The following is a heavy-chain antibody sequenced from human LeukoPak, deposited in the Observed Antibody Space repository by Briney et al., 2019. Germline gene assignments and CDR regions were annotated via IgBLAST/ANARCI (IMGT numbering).Heavy chain of an antibody. D-gene: IGHD2-2*01. CDR2: IIPIFGST. CDR3: ARGRNCSIATCYAF. V-gene: IGHV1-69*01. J-gene: IGHJ4*02. CDR1: GGTFSSYA. Sequence: SVKVSCKASGGTFSSYAVSWVRQAPGQGLEWMGGIIPIFGSTNYAQKFQGRVTITADDSTGTAYMELSSLTSEDTAVYYCARGRNCSIATCYAFWGQGTLVTVSS.